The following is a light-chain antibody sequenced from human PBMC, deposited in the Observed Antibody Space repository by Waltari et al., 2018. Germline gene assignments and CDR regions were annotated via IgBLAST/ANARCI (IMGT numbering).Light chain of an antibody. Sequence: QSVLTQPPSASGTPGQRATISCSGSSSNIGSNYVSWYQQLPGTAPKLLIYRNNQRPSGVPDRFSGSKSGTSASLAISGLRSEDEADYYCAAWDDSLSGPKVFGGGTKLTVL. J-gene: IGLJ2*01. V-gene: IGLV1-47*01. CDR2: RNN. CDR1: SSNIGSNY. CDR3: AAWDDSLSGPKV.